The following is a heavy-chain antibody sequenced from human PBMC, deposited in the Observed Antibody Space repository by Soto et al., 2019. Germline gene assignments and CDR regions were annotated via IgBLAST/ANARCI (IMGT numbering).Heavy chain of an antibody. CDR1: GFTFSSYA. D-gene: IGHD2-21*02. J-gene: IGHJ4*02. CDR2: ISGSGGST. CDR3: AKDRHQFVVVTEFDY. Sequence: EVQLLESGGGLVQPGGSLRLSCAASGFTFSSYAMSWVRQAPGKGLEWVSAISGSGGSTYYADSVKGRFTIPRDNSKNTLYLQMNSLRAEDTAVYYCAKDRHQFVVVTEFDYWGQGTLVTVSS. V-gene: IGHV3-23*01.